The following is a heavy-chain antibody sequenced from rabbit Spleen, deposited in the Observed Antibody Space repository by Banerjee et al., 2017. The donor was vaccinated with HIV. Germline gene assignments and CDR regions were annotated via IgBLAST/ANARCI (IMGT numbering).Heavy chain of an antibody. CDR2: IAGSSSGFT. CDR3: ARDTGSSFSSYGMDL. V-gene: IGHV1S45*01. D-gene: IGHD8-1*01. Sequence: QEQLEESGGGLVKPEGSLTLTCTASGFSFTDKDVMCWVRQAPGKGLEWISCIAGSSSGFTCSATWAKGRFTCSKTSSTTVTLQMTSLTVADTATYFCARDTGSSFSSYGMDLWGQGTLVTV. J-gene: IGHJ6*01. CDR1: GFSFTDKDV.